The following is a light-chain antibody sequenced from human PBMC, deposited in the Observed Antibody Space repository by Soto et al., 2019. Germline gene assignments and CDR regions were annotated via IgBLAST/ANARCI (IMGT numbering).Light chain of an antibody. CDR3: QQYGSSPYT. CDR2: DAS. V-gene: IGKV3-20*01. CDR1: QSVSSNY. Sequence: EIVLTQSPGTLSLSPGERATLSCRASQSVSSNYLAWYQQKPGQSPRLLIYDASSRATGIPDRFSASGSATDFTLTISRLEPEDFAVYYCQQYGSSPYTFGQGTKLEIK. J-gene: IGKJ2*01.